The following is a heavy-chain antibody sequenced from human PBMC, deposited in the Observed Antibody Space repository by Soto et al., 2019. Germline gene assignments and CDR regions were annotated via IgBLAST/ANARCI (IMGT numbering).Heavy chain of an antibody. V-gene: IGHV1-69*12. CDR3: AREDEGRTTGKTVRY. CDR1: GGTFSSYA. D-gene: IGHD1-1*01. Sequence: QVQLVQSGAEVKKPGSSVKVSCKASGGTFSSYAISWVRQAPGQGLEWMGGVIPIFGTPNYAQKFQGRVTITGDESTSTADTEQSSLRSEDTAVYYCAREDEGRTTGKTVRYWGQGTLVTVSS. CDR2: VIPIFGTP. J-gene: IGHJ4*02.